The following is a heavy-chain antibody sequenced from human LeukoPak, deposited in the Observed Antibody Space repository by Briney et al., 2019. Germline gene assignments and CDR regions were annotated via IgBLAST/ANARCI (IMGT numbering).Heavy chain of an antibody. CDR3: ARARRITGTTRVAYFDY. J-gene: IGHJ4*02. CDR2: MSYDGSNK. Sequence: GGSLRLSCAASGFTFSTYAMHWVRQAPGKGLEWVAVMSYDGSNKYYADSVKGRFTISRDNSKDTLYLQMNSLRAEDTAVYYCARARRITGTTRVAYFDYWGQGTLVTVSS. D-gene: IGHD1-14*01. V-gene: IGHV3-30-3*01. CDR1: GFTFSTYA.